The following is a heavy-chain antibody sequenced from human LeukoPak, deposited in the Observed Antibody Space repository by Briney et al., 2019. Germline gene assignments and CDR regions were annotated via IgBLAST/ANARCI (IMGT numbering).Heavy chain of an antibody. J-gene: IGHJ3*02. CDR3: ARGGNWKAFDI. D-gene: IGHD1-20*01. V-gene: IGHV3-66*01. CDR2: IYSGGST. Sequence: GGSLRLSCAASGFTVSSNYINWVRQAPGKGLEWVSVIYSGGSTYYAGSVKGRFTISRDNSKNTLFLQMDSLRVEDSAVYYCARGGNWKAFDIWGQGTMVTVSS. CDR1: GFTVSSNY.